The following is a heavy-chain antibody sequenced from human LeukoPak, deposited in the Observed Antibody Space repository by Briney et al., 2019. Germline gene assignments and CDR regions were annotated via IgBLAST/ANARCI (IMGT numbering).Heavy chain of an antibody. CDR2: ISTNGGST. CDR3: ARGGGRNTTMVWAFDY. V-gene: IGHV3-64*02. Sequence: GGSLRLSCAASGFTFSSYAMHWVRQAPGKGLEYGSGISTNGGSTYYADSVKGRFTISRDNSKNTLFLQMGSLRAEDMAVYYCARGGGRNTTMVWAFDYWGQGTLVTVSS. D-gene: IGHD5-18*01. CDR1: GFTFSSYA. J-gene: IGHJ4*02.